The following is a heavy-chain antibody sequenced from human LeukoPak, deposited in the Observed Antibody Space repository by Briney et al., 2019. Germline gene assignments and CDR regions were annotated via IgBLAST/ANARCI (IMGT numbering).Heavy chain of an antibody. CDR3: ARGTSSSDYSRLYYFDY. D-gene: IGHD3-22*01. J-gene: IGHJ4*02. CDR2: ISSGTSTI. CDR1: GFSFSRYS. V-gene: IGHV3-48*01. Sequence: GGSLRLSCAASGFSFSRYSMNWVRQARGKGLEWISYISSGTSTISYADSVKGRFTISRDNAMNSLSLQMNSLRAEDTAVYYCARGTSSSDYSRLYYFDYWGQGTLVTVSS.